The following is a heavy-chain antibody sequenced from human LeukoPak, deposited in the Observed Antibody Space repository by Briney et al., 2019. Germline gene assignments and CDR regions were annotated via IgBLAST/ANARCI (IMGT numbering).Heavy chain of an antibody. Sequence: SVKVSCKASGGTFSSYAISWVRQAPGQGLEWMGGIIPIFGSANYAQKFQGRVTITADESTSTAYMELSSLRSEDTAVYYCARVDCSSTSCYVSSSWTFDYWGQGPLVTVSS. CDR3: ARVDCSSTSCYVSSSWTFDY. D-gene: IGHD2-2*01. V-gene: IGHV1-69*13. CDR1: GGTFSSYA. CDR2: IIPIFGSA. J-gene: IGHJ4*02.